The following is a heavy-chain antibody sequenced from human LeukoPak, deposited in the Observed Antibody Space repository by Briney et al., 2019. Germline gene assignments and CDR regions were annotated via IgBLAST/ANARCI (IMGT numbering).Heavy chain of an antibody. CDR2: INHSGST. V-gene: IGHV4-34*01. CDR3: ARDYGTTMIVEPGR. D-gene: IGHD3-22*01. CDR1: GGSFSGYY. J-gene: IGHJ4*02. Sequence: SETLSLTCAVYGGSFSGYYWSWIRQPPGKGLEWIGEINHSGSTNYNPSLKSRVTISVDTSKNQFSLKLSSVTAADTAVYYCARDYGTTMIVEPGRWGQGTLVTVSS.